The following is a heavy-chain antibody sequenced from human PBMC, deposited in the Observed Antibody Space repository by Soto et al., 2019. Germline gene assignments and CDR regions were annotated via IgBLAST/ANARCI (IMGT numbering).Heavy chain of an antibody. J-gene: IGHJ6*02. V-gene: IGHV1-69*01. CDR2: IIPIFGTA. CDR3: VRGAAVAGTPDDYYGMDV. Sequence: QVQLVQSGAEVKKPGSSVKVSCKASGGTFSSYAISWVRQAPGQGLEWMGGIIPIFGTANYAQKFQGRVTITADESTSTAYMELSSLRSEDTAVYYCVRGAAVAGTPDDYYGMDVWCQGTTVTVSS. CDR1: GGTFSSYA. D-gene: IGHD6-19*01.